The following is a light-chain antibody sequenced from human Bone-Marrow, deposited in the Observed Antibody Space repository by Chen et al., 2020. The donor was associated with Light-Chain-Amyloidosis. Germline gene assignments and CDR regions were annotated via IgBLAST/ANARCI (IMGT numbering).Light chain of an antibody. J-gene: IGKJ1*01. Sequence: DIVITQSPTSRAVSLAARAPINCKSSQSVLYSSNNKNYLAWYQQKTGQPPKLLIYWASIRESGVPDRFSGSGSGTDFTLTITTLQAEDVAVYYCQQHYDTPWTFGQGTKVEIK. CDR3: QQHYDTPWT. CDR1: QSVLYSSNNKNY. V-gene: IGKV4-1*01. CDR2: WAS.